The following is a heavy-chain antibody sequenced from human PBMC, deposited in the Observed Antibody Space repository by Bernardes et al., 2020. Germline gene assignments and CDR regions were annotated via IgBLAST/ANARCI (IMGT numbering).Heavy chain of an antibody. J-gene: IGHJ4*02. Sequence: LSLTCTVSDGSISRYYWNWIRQPPGRGLEWIGNIYYNGYTQYNPSFKSRVTISVDTSKNQFSLKLSSVTAADTAVYYCARDSGGYSPFDYWGQGTLVTVSS. V-gene: IGHV4-59*01. CDR1: DGSISRYY. CDR2: IYYNGYT. CDR3: ARDSGGYSPFDY. D-gene: IGHD3-10*01.